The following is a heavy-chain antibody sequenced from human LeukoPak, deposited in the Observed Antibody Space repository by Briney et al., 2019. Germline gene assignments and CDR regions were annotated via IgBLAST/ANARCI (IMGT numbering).Heavy chain of an antibody. CDR2: IKNDGSET. D-gene: IGHD2-21*01. J-gene: IGHJ6*02. CDR1: GFTFSSSW. V-gene: IGHV3-7*01. CDR3: AKGFLYYYYYGVDV. Sequence: PGGSLRLSCAASGFTFSSSWMTWVRQAPGKGLERVANIKNDGSETYYMDSVKGRFTISRDNAKNSLYLQMNSLRPEDTALYYCAKGFLYYYYYGVDVWGQGTTVTVSS.